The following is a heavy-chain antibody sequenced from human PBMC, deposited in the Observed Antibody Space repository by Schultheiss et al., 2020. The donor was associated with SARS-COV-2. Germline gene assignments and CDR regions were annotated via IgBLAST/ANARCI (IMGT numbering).Heavy chain of an antibody. D-gene: IGHD3-10*01. CDR3: ARESEGFGELWH. Sequence: GGSLRLSCAASGFTFSSYGMHWVRQAPGKGLEWVAVIWYDGSNKYYADSVKGRFTISRDNSKNTLYLQMNSLRVEDTAVYYCARESEGFGELWHWGQGTLVTVSS. CDR2: IWYDGSNK. V-gene: IGHV3-33*01. CDR1: GFTFSSYG. J-gene: IGHJ4*02.